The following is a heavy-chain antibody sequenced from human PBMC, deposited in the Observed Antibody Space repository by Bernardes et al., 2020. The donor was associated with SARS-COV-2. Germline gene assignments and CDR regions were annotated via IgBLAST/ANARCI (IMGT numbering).Heavy chain of an antibody. D-gene: IGHD3-3*01. V-gene: IGHV5-10-1*01. CDR2: IDPSDSYT. CDR3: ARRGYDFWSGYFDY. Sequence: GGSLKISGKGSGYSFTSYWISWVRQMPGKGLEWMGRIDPSDSYTNYSPSFQGHVTISADKSISTAYLQWSSLKASDTAMYYCARRGYDFWSGYFDYWGQGTLVTVSS. CDR1: GYSFTSYW. J-gene: IGHJ4*02.